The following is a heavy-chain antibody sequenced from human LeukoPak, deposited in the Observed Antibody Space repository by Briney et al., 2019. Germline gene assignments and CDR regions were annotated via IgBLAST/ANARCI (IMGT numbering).Heavy chain of an antibody. D-gene: IGHD4-17*01. CDR2: ISSSSSTI. V-gene: IGHV3-48*04. CDR1: GFTFSSYS. J-gene: IGHJ2*01. Sequence: GGSLRLSCAASGFTFSSYSMNWVRQAPGKGLEWVSYISSSSSTIYYADSVKGRFTISRDNAKNSLYLQMNSLRAEDTAVYYCARAHGGDYGHYWYFDLWGRGTVVTVSS. CDR3: ARAHGGDYGHYWYFDL.